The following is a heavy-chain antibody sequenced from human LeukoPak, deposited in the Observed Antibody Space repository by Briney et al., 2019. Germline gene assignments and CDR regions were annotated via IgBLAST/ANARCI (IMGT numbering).Heavy chain of an antibody. J-gene: IGHJ5*02. V-gene: IGHV4-39*01. CDR3: ARQRGPDWFDP. CDR1: GGSISSSSYY. CDR2: IYYSGST. Sequence: SETLSLTCTVSGGSISSSSYYWGWIRQPPGKGLEWIGSIYYSGSTYYNPSLKSRVTISVDTSKNQFSLKLSSVTAADTAVYYCARQRGPDWFDPWGXGTLVTVSS. D-gene: IGHD3-10*01.